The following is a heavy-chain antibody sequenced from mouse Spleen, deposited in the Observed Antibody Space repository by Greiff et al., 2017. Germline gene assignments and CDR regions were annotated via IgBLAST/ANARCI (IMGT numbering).Heavy chain of an antibody. D-gene: IGHD2-1*01. CDR2: IDPFNGGT. CDR3: ANSGNYPYWYFDV. Sequence: EVQLQQSGPELMKPGASVKISCKASGYSFTSYYMHWVKQSHGKSLEWIGYIDPFNGGTSYNQKFKGKATLTVDKSSSTAYMHLSSLTSEDSAVYYCANSGNYPYWYFDVWGAGTTVTVSS. CDR1: GYSFTSYY. V-gene: IGHV1S135*01. J-gene: IGHJ1*01.